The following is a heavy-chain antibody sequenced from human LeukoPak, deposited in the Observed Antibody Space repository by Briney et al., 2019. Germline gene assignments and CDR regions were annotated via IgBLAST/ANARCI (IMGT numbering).Heavy chain of an antibody. CDR1: GFTFSSYA. CDR3: AKVLGVAVAGTADY. D-gene: IGHD6-19*01. CDR2: ISGSGGST. Sequence: PGGSLRLSCAASGFTFSSYAMSWVRQAPGKGLEWVSAISGSGGSTYYADSVKGRFTISRDNSKNTLYLQMNSLRAEDTAVYYCAKVLGVAVAGTADYWGQGTLVTVSS. V-gene: IGHV3-23*01. J-gene: IGHJ4*02.